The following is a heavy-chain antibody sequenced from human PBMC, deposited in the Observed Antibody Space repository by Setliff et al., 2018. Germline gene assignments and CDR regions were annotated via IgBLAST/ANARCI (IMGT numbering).Heavy chain of an antibody. CDR2: ISWNSGDI. V-gene: IGHV3-20*04. Sequence: AGGSLRLSCATSGFTFDDYGMSWVRQAPGKGLEWVAGISWNSGDIGYADSVKGRFTISRDNAKNSLHLQMNSLKAEDTAFYYCTRDSVYSSGWYASGHWGQGTRVTVSS. CDR1: GFTFDDYG. D-gene: IGHD6-19*01. J-gene: IGHJ4*02. CDR3: TRDSVYSSGWYASGH.